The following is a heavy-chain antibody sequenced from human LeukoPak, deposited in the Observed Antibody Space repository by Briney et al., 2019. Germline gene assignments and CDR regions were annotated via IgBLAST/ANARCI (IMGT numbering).Heavy chain of an antibody. V-gene: IGHV4-59*01. D-gene: IGHD4-17*01. Sequence: SETLSLTCTVSGGSISSNYWSWIRQPPGTGLEWIGYIYYSGSTNYNPSLKSRVTISVDTSKNQFSLKLSSVTAADTAVYYCARDGGYGDLHWGQGTLVTVSS. CDR3: ARDGGYGDLH. CDR1: GGSISSNY. CDR2: IYYSGST. J-gene: IGHJ4*02.